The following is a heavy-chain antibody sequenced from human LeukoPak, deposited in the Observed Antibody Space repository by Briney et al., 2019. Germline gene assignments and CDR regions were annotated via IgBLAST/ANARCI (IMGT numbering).Heavy chain of an antibody. V-gene: IGHV1-18*01. Sequence: ASVKVSCKASGYTFTSYGISWVRQAPGQGLEWMGWISAYNGNTNYAQKLQGRVTMTTDTSTSTAYMELRSLRSDDTAVYYCASTDESGYDFWSGYLFDYWGQGTLVTVSS. J-gene: IGHJ4*02. CDR2: ISAYNGNT. CDR1: GYTFTSYG. CDR3: ASTDESGYDFWSGYLFDY. D-gene: IGHD3-3*01.